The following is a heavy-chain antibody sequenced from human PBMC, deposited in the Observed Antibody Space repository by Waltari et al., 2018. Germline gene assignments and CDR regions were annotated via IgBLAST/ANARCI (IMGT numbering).Heavy chain of an antibody. D-gene: IGHD2-15*01. CDR3: TARLGYCSGGSCYRGGRYYYYYMDV. Sequence: QVQLQQWGAGLLKPSETLSLTCAVYGGSFSGYYWSWIRQPPGKGLEWIGEINHSGSTNYTPSLKSRVTISVDTSKNQFSLKLSSVTAADTAVYYCTARLGYCSGGSCYRGGRYYYYYMDVWGKGTTVTISS. CDR1: GGSFSGYY. V-gene: IGHV4-34*01. CDR2: INHSGST. J-gene: IGHJ6*03.